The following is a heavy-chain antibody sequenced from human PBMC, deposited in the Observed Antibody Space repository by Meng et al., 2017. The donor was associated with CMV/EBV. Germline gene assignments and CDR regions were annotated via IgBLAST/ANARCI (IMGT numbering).Heavy chain of an antibody. J-gene: IGHJ5*02. Sequence: QVQPGESGGGWVTPVGSLILCCDSSGFTVSYDYMSWIRQAPGKGLEWVSYISSSSSYTNYADSVKGRFPISRDNAKTSLYLQMNGLRAEDTAVYYCARDRLLGWFDPWGQGTLVTVSS. CDR2: ISSSSSYT. CDR1: GFTVSYDY. D-gene: IGHD7-27*01. CDR3: ARDRLLGWFDP. V-gene: IGHV3-11*05.